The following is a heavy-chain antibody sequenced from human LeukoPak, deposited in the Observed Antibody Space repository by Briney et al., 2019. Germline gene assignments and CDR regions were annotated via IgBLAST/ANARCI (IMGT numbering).Heavy chain of an antibody. CDR2: INPSGGST. V-gene: IGHV1-46*01. CDR3: ARSRSLRYFDWLLSY. D-gene: IGHD3-9*01. CDR1: GYTFTSYY. J-gene: IGHJ4*02. Sequence: ASVKVSCKASGYTFTSYYMHWVRQAPGQGLEWIGIINPSGGSTSYAQKFQGRVTMTRDTSTSTVCMELSSLRSEDTAVYYCARSRSLRYFDWLLSYWGQGTLVTVSS.